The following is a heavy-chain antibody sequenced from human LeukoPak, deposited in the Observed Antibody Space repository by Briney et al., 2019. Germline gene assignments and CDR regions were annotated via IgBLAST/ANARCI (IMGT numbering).Heavy chain of an antibody. CDR2: IKQDGSQK. CDR1: GFTFSNAW. Sequence: TGGSLRLSCAASGFTFSNAWMSWVRQAPGKGLEWVANIKQDGSQKYYVDSVKGRFTISRDNAKNSLYLQMNSLRVEDTAVYYCAKEGFILTGYFLAYYMDVWGKGTTVTISS. CDR3: AKEGFILTGYFLAYYMDV. J-gene: IGHJ6*03. D-gene: IGHD3-9*01. V-gene: IGHV3-7*01.